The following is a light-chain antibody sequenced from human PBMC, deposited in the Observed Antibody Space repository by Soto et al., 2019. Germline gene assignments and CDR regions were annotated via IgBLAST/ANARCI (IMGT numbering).Light chain of an antibody. CDR3: HQYNNDPFT. J-gene: IGKJ3*01. CDR1: QGISNS. CDR2: DAS. V-gene: IGKV1-33*01. Sequence: DIQMTQSPSSLSASVGDTITITCRASQGISNSLNWYQLRPGEAPRLLIYDASNLAPGVPSRFSGSGSGTLFTFTVSSLQTEDIATYYCHQYNNDPFTFGPGTKVDLK.